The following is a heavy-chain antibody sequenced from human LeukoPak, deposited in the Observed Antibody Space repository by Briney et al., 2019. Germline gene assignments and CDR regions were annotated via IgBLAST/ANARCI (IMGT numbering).Heavy chain of an antibody. CDR1: GGSISSGGYY. J-gene: IGHJ3*02. CDR3: ARVGGYYYDSRGAFDI. CDR2: IYYSGST. D-gene: IGHD3-22*01. V-gene: IGHV4-31*03. Sequence: SQTLSLTCTVSGGSISSGGYYWSWIRQHPGKGLEWIGYIYYSGSTYYNPSLKSRVTISVDTSKNQFSLKLSSVTAADTAVYYCARVGGYYYDSRGAFDIWGQGTMVTVSS.